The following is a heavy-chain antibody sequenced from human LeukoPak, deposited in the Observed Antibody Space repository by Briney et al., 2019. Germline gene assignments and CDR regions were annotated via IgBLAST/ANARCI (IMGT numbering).Heavy chain of an antibody. CDR1: GGSFSSYA. V-gene: IGHV1-69*05. D-gene: IGHD2-8*01. CDR2: IIPIFGKA. J-gene: IGHJ6*03. CDR3: ARGPKMVYYYYMDV. Sequence: ASVKVSCKASGGSFSSYAVSWVRQAPGQGLEWMGGIIPIFGKANYAQKSQGRVTITTDESTSTAYMELRSLRSEDTAVYYCARGPKMVYYYYMDVWGKGTTVTVSS.